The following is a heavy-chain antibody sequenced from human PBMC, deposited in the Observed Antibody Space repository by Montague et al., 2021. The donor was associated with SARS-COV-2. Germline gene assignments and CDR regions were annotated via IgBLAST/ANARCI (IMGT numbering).Heavy chain of an antibody. D-gene: IGHD3-22*01. CDR2: IYYSGST. CDR3: AREVRYYYDSSGPGAFDI. Sequence: SETLYLTCTVSGGSISSYYWSWIRQPPGKGLEWIGYIYYSGSTNYNPSLKSRVTISVDTSKNQFSLKLSSVTAADTAVYYGAREVRYYYDSSGPGAFDIWGQGTMVTVSS. CDR1: GGSISSYY. J-gene: IGHJ3*02. V-gene: IGHV4-59*01.